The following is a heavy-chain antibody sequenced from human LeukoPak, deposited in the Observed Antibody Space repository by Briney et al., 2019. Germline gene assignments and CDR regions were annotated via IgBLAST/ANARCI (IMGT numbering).Heavy chain of an antibody. V-gene: IGHV3-74*01. D-gene: IGHD2-15*01. Sequence: GGSLRLSCAASGFTFTNYWMHWVRQAPGKGLVWVSRVLTDGSRITYADSVKGRFTISRDSSKNTLYLQMNSLRAEDTAVYYCAKGRGHCSGGSCYSWFDPWGQGTLVTVSS. CDR3: AKGRGHCSGGSCYSWFDP. J-gene: IGHJ5*02. CDR2: VLTDGSRI. CDR1: GFTFTNYW.